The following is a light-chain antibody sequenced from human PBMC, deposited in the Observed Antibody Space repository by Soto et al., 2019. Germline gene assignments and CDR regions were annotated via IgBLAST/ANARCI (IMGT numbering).Light chain of an antibody. J-gene: IGKJ4*01. V-gene: IGKV1-27*01. Sequence: DIQMTQSPSTLSASVGETVTITCRASQRISGHLAWYQQKPGKAPSLLIYAASTLQSGVPSRFSGTGSGTDFTLTISSLQPEDVATYYCQKYNSAALTFGGGTKVEIK. CDR3: QKYNSAALT. CDR1: QRISGH. CDR2: AAS.